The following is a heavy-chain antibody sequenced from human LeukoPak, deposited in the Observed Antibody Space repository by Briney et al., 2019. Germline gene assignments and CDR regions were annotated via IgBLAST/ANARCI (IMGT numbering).Heavy chain of an antibody. D-gene: IGHD6-13*01. Sequence: PGGSLRLSCAASGFTFSSYSMNWVRQAPRKGLEWVSSISSSSSYIYYADSVKGRFTISRDNSKNTLYLQMNSLRAEDTAVYYCARDLGSSSLYYFDYWGQGTLVTVSS. V-gene: IGHV3-21*01. CDR1: GFTFSSYS. CDR2: ISSSSSYI. J-gene: IGHJ4*02. CDR3: ARDLGSSSLYYFDY.